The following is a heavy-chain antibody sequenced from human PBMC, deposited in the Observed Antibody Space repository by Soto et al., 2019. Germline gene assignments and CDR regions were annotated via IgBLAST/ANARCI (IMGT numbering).Heavy chain of an antibody. CDR1: GGTFNSYA. V-gene: IGHV1-69*01. J-gene: IGHJ6*02. Sequence: QVQLVQSGAEVKKPGSSVKVSCKASGGTFNSYAISWVRQAPGQGLEWMGGIIPISGTANYAQKFQGRVTITADESTSRAYMELSSLRSEDTAVYYCARSQGSRTSLEIYYYYYYGMDVWGQGTTVTVSS. CDR2: IIPISGTA. D-gene: IGHD2-2*01. CDR3: ARSQGSRTSLEIYYYYYYGMDV.